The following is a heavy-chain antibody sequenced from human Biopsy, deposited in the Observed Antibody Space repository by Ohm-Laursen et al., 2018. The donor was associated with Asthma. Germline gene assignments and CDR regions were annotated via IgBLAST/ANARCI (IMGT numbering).Heavy chain of an antibody. J-gene: IGHJ4*02. CDR3: ARKAGSCISRTCYSLDF. Sequence: SVKVSCKSLGGTFNTYVIGWVRQAPGQGLEWMGGINTVYGTTTYPQKFQDRVTITADDSTSTVYMELSSLRSEDTAVYYCARKAGSCISRTCYSLDFWGQGTLVTVSS. CDR2: INTVYGTT. V-gene: IGHV1-69*13. D-gene: IGHD2-2*01. CDR1: GGTFNTYV.